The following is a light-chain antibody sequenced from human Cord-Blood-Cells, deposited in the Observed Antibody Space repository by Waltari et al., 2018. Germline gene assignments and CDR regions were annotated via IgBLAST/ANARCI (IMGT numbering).Light chain of an antibody. CDR1: QSVSSN. J-gene: IGKJ4*01. CDR2: GAS. CDR3: QQYNNWPLT. V-gene: IGKV3-15*01. Sequence: EIVMTQSPATLSVPPRERATLSCRARQSVSSNLAWYQQKPGKAPRLLIYGASTSATGIPARFSGSGSGTEFTLTISSLQSEDFAVYYCQQYNNWPLTFGGGTKVEIK.